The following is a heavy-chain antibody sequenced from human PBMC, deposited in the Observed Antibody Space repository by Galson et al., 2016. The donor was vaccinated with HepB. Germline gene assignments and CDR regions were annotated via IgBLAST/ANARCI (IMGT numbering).Heavy chain of an antibody. Sequence: TLSLTCTVSGGSMSSGTYFWNWVRQLPGRALEWLCNIHNSGSTSYTSSLRSRLTISLYTSMNQFSLSLTSVNAAETALYVCAREGGSGAGLSMLRGRLVENSRKSYSMDVWGQGTTVTVSS. CDR2: IHNSGST. D-gene: IGHD3-10*01. CDR3: AREGGSGAGLSMLRGRLVENSRKSYSMDV. V-gene: IGHV4-31*03. J-gene: IGHJ6*02. CDR1: GGSMSSGTYF.